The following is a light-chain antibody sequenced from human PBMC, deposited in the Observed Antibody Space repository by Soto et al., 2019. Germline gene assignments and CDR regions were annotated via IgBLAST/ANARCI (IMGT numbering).Light chain of an antibody. V-gene: IGKV3-20*01. J-gene: IGKJ4*01. CDR3: QQYGTSPLT. CDR1: QRINRNY. CDR2: GAS. Sequence: EIVLTQSPGTLSLSPGKRATLSCRASQRINRNYLAWYQQRPGQAPRLLIYGASSRATGIPDRFSGSGSGTDFTFTISRLEPEDFAVYYCQQYGTSPLTFGGGTKVDIK.